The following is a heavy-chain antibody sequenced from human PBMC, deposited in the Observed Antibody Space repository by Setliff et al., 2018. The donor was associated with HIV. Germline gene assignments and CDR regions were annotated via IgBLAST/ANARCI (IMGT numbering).Heavy chain of an antibody. CDR2: INPNSGGT. J-gene: IGHJ2*01. CDR1: GYTFTGYY. Sequence: ASVKVSCKASGYTFTGYYMHWVRQAPGQGLEWMGWINPNSGGTNYAQKFQGRVTMTRDTSIATVYMEVNRLTSDDTAMYYCARESVISDAKIDFWGRGTLVTVS. CDR3: ARESVISDAKIDF. D-gene: IGHD3-22*01. V-gene: IGHV1-2*02.